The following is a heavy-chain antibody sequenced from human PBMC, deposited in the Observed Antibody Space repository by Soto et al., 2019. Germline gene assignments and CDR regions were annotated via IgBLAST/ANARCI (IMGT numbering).Heavy chain of an antibody. D-gene: IGHD3-9*01. V-gene: IGHV3-30*18. CDR1: GFTFSSYG. CDR3: AKDRSDILTGYYWYNWFDP. Sequence: GGSLRLSCAASGFTFSSYGMHWVRQAPGKGLEWVAVISYDGSNKYYADSVKGRFTISRDNSKNTLYLRMNSLRAEDTAVYYCAKDRSDILTGYYWYNWFDPWGQGTLVTVSS. J-gene: IGHJ5*02. CDR2: ISYDGSNK.